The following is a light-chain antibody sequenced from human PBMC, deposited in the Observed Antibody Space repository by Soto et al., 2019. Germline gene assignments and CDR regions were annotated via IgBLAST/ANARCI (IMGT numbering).Light chain of an antibody. V-gene: IGLV2-14*01. CDR2: DVS. CDR1: SSDVGGYNY. Sequence: QSALTQPASVSGSPGQSITISCTGTSSDVGGYNYVSWYQQHPGKAPKLMIYDVSNRPSGVFNRFSGPKSGNTASLTISGLRAEDEADYYCSSYTSSSTLGVFGGGTKLTLL. CDR3: SSYTSSSTLGV. J-gene: IGLJ3*02.